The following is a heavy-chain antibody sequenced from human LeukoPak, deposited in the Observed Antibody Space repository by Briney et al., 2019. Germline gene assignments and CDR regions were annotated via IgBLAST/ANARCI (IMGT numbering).Heavy chain of an antibody. CDR3: ARVKAAAGTGWFDP. V-gene: IGHV3-7*01. CDR2: IKQDGSEK. CDR1: GFTFSSYW. Sequence: GGSLRLSCAASGFTFSSYWMSWVRQAPGKGLEWVANIKQDGSEKYYVDSVKGRFTISRDNAKNSLYLQMNSLRAEDTAVYYCARVKAAAGTGWFDPRGQGTLVTVSS. D-gene: IGHD6-13*01. J-gene: IGHJ5*02.